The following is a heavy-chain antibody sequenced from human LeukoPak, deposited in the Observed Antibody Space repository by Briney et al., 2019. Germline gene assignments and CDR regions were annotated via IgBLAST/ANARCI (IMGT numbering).Heavy chain of an antibody. CDR3: ARGYSGYDFSFDY. Sequence: PSETLSLTCAVYGGSFSGYYWSWIRQPPGKGLEWIGEINHSGSTNYNPSLKSRVTMSVDTSKNQFSLKLNSVTAADTAVYYCARGYSGYDFSFDYWGQGTLVTVSS. D-gene: IGHD5-12*01. CDR2: INHSGST. J-gene: IGHJ4*02. V-gene: IGHV4-34*10. CDR1: GGSFSGYY.